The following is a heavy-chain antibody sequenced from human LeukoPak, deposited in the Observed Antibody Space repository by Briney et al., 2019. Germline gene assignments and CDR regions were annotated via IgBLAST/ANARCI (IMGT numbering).Heavy chain of an antibody. D-gene: IGHD3-3*01. J-gene: IGHJ6*03. V-gene: IGHV1-18*01. Sequence: ASVKVSCKASGYTFTSYGISWVRQAPGQGLEWMGWISAYNGNTNYAQKLQGRVTMTTDTSTSTAYMELRSLRSDDTAVYYCARVGLGFWNGPYYYYMDVWGKGTTVTVSS. CDR3: ARVGLGFWNGPYYYYMDV. CDR2: ISAYNGNT. CDR1: GYTFTSYG.